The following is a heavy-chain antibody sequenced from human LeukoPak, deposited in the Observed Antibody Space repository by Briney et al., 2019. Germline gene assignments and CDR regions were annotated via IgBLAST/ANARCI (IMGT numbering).Heavy chain of an antibody. Sequence: GGSLRLSCVASGITFSSYDMSWVRQAPGQGLEWISAISDRGKTDYADSVKGRFTISRDNSKNPLYLQLSSLRADDTAIYYCAKLPTIFGVADSFDIWGQGTLVTVSS. V-gene: IGHV3-23*01. D-gene: IGHD3-3*01. CDR2: ISDRGKT. CDR3: AKLPTIFGVADSFDI. CDR1: GITFSSYD. J-gene: IGHJ3*02.